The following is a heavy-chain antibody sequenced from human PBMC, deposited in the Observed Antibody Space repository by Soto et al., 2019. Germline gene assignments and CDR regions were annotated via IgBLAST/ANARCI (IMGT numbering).Heavy chain of an antibody. CDR2: INPSGGST. Sequence: ASVKVYCKASGYTFTSYYMHWVRQAPGQGLEWMGIINPSGGSTSYAQKFQGRVTMTRDTSTSTVYMELSSLRSEDTAVYYCARENLFWELSFWFDPWGQGTLVTVSS. J-gene: IGHJ5*02. CDR1: GYTFTSYY. V-gene: IGHV1-46*01. D-gene: IGHD3-16*02. CDR3: ARENLFWELSFWFDP.